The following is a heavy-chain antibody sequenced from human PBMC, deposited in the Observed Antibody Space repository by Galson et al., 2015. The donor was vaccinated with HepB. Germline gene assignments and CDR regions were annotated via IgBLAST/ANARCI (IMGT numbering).Heavy chain of an antibody. D-gene: IGHD1-26*01. CDR3: TRAGVSYSGSYYFDY. J-gene: IGHJ4*02. CDR1: GFTFGDYA. Sequence: LRLSCAASGFTFGDYAMNWVRQAPGKGLEWVGFLRSKAYGETTEYAASVKGRFTLSRDDSKSIAYLQMDSLKSEDTAVYYCTRAGVSYSGSYYFDYWGQGTLVTVSS. CDR2: LRSKAYGETT. V-gene: IGHV3-49*04.